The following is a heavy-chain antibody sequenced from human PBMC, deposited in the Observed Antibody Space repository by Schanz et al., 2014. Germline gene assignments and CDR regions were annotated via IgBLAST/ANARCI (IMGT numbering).Heavy chain of an antibody. CDR3: ARDRGYCSGGSCLTFDY. CDR1: GFSLNTYG. CDR2: ISYDGSNK. J-gene: IGHJ4*01. Sequence: QAQLMESGGGVVQPGTSLILSCSVSGFSLNTYGIHWFRQPAGKGLEWVAVISYDGSNKYYADSVKGRFTISRDNSKNTLYLQMNTLRAEDTAVYYCARDRGYCSGGSCLTFDYWGHGTLVTVSS. D-gene: IGHD2-15*01. V-gene: IGHV3-30*19.